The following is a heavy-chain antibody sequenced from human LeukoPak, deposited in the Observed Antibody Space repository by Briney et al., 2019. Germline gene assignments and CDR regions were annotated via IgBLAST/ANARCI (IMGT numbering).Heavy chain of an antibody. CDR1: RYTFTSYG. CDR3: ASTSGPLVGATPFDY. V-gene: IGHV1-18*01. D-gene: IGHD1-26*01. Sequence: ASVKVSCKASRYTFTSYGISWVRQAPGQGLDWMGWMSAYNGNTNYAQRLQGRVTMTTDTSTSTAYMELRSLRSDDTAVYYCASTSGPLVGATPFDYWGQGTLVTVSS. J-gene: IGHJ4*02. CDR2: MSAYNGNT.